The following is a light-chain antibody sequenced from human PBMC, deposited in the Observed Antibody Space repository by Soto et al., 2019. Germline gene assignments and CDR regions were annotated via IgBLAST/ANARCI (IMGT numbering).Light chain of an antibody. CDR1: QSVSYSY. CDR2: GAS. V-gene: IGKV3-20*01. CDR3: QYYGSAPLT. Sequence: EIVLTQSPGTLSLSPGESATLSCRAGQSVSYSYLGWYQQKPGQAPRLLIFGASNRATGIPDRFSGGGSGTDFTLTISRLEPEDFAVYYCQYYGSAPLTFRGGTKVEIK. J-gene: IGKJ4*01.